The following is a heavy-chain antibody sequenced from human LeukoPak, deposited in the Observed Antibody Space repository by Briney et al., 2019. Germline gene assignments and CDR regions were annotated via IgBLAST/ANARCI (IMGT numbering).Heavy chain of an antibody. J-gene: IGHJ4*02. V-gene: IGHV3-7*01. CDR2: IKQDGSEK. Sequence: GGSLRLSCAASEFTFSNYWMSWIRQTPGKGLEWVANIKQDGSEKYYVDSVKGRFTISRDNAKNSLYLQMNSLRAEDTAVYYCARKGYGDYWGQGTLVTVSS. CDR1: EFTFSNYW. D-gene: IGHD1-1*01. CDR3: ARKGYGDY.